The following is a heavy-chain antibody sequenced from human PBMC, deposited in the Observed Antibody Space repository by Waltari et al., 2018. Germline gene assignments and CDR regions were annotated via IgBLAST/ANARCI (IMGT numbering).Heavy chain of an antibody. Sequence: QVQLQQWGAGLLKPSETLSLTCAVYGGSFSGYSWSWIRQPPGKGLEWIGEINHSGSTNYNPSLKSRVTISVDTSKNQFSLKLSSVTAADTAVYYCARGIVVMVFDYWGQGTLVTVSS. CDR1: GGSFSGYS. J-gene: IGHJ4*02. V-gene: IGHV4-34*01. CDR2: INHSGST. CDR3: ARGIVVMVFDY. D-gene: IGHD3-22*01.